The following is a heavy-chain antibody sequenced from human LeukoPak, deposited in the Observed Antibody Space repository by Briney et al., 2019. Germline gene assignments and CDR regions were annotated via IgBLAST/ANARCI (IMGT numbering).Heavy chain of an antibody. V-gene: IGHV4-59*01. CDR3: ARVDYYDSSGYPYYFDY. J-gene: IGHJ4*02. CDR2: IYYSGST. CDR1: GGSISSYY. D-gene: IGHD3-22*01. Sequence: SETLSLTCAVSGGSISSYYWSWIRQPPGKELEWIGYIYYSGSTNYNPSLKSRVTISVDTSKNQFSLKLSSVTAADTAVYYCARVDYYDSSGYPYYFDYWGQGTLVTVSS.